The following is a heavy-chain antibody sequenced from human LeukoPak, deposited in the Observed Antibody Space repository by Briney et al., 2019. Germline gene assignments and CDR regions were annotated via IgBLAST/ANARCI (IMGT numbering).Heavy chain of an antibody. J-gene: IGHJ5*02. Sequence: SETLSLTCTVSGGSISSYYWSWIRQPPGKGLEWIGYIYYSGSTNYNPSLKSRVTISVDTSKNQFSLKLSSVTAADTAVYYCAAEITIFGFDPWGQGTLVTVSS. CDR2: IYYSGST. V-gene: IGHV4-59*08. CDR1: GGSISSYY. CDR3: AAEITIFGFDP. D-gene: IGHD3-3*01.